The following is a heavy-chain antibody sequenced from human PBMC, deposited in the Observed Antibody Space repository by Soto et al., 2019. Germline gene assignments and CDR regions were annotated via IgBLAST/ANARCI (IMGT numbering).Heavy chain of an antibody. V-gene: IGHV3-30*18. D-gene: IGHD3-16*01. Sequence: GGSLRLSCAASGFTFSSYGMHWVRQAPGKGLEWVAVISYDGSNKYYADSVKGRFTISRENSKNTLYLQMNSLRAEDTAVYYCAKGFGGKLYYFDYWGQGTLVTVSS. CDR1: GFTFSSYG. CDR3: AKGFGGKLYYFDY. J-gene: IGHJ4*02. CDR2: ISYDGSNK.